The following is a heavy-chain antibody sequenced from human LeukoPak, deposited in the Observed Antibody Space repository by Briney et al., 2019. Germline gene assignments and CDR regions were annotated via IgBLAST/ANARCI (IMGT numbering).Heavy chain of an antibody. CDR2: IYYSGST. Sequence: SETLSLTCTVPGGSISSGGYYWSWIRQHPGKGLEWIGYIYYSGSTYYNPSLKSRVTISVDTSKNQFSLKLSSVTAADTAVYYCARAGMEYVDYWGQGTLVTVSS. CDR3: ARAGMEYVDY. V-gene: IGHV4-31*03. CDR1: GGSISSGGYY. J-gene: IGHJ4*02. D-gene: IGHD3-3*01.